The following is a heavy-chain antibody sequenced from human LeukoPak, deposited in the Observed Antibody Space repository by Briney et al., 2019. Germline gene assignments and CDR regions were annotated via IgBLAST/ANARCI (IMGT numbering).Heavy chain of an antibody. J-gene: IGHJ6*03. Sequence: GGSLRLSCAASGFTFSSYEMNWVRQAPGKGLEWVSYISSSGSTIYYADSVKGRFTISRDNAKNSLYLQMNSLRAEDTAVYYCARVGDGYSYGYYYYYYMDVWGKGTTVTISS. CDR1: GFTFSSYE. D-gene: IGHD5-18*01. V-gene: IGHV3-48*03. CDR2: ISSSGSTI. CDR3: ARVGDGYSYGYYYYYYMDV.